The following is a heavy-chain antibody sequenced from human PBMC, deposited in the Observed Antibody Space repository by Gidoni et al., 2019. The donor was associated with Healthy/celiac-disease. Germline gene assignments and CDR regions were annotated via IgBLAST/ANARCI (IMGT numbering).Heavy chain of an antibody. D-gene: IGHD3-10*01. CDR1: GFTCSRYA. J-gene: IGHJ3*02. CDR3: AKAMEFGGAFDI. Sequence: EVQLLESGGGLVQPGGSLRLSCAACGFTCSRYAMSWVRQAPGKGLAWVSAISGSGGSTYYADSVKGRFTISRDNSQNTLYLQMNSLRAEDTAVYYCAKAMEFGGAFDIWGQGTMVTVSS. V-gene: IGHV3-23*01. CDR2: ISGSGGST.